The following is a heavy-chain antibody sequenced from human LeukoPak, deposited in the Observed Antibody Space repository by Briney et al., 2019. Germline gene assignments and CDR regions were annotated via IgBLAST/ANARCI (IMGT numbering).Heavy chain of an antibody. CDR3: AKDMSGKRYYYYGMDV. Sequence: PGGSLRLSCAASGFTFRNYWVSWVRQAPGKGPQWVANINEDGSAKYYVDSVKGRFIISRDNAKNSLYLQMNSLRAEDTALYYCAKDMSGKRYYYYGMDVWGQGTTVTVSS. CDR2: INEDGSAK. CDR1: GFTFRNYW. V-gene: IGHV3-7*03. J-gene: IGHJ6*02. D-gene: IGHD1-1*01.